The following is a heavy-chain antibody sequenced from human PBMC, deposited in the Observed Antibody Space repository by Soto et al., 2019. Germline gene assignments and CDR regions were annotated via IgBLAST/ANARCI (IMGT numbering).Heavy chain of an antibody. CDR2: IWYDGSNK. CDR3: ARSLSKVAATSYFDY. J-gene: IGHJ4*02. D-gene: IGHD2-15*01. V-gene: IGHV3-33*01. Sequence: QVQLVESGGGVVQPGRSLRLSCAASGFTFSSYGMHWVRQAPGTGLEWVAVIWYDGSNKYYADSVKGRFTISRDNSKNTLYLQMNSLRAEDTAVYYCARSLSKVAATSYFDYWGQGTLVTVSS. CDR1: GFTFSSYG.